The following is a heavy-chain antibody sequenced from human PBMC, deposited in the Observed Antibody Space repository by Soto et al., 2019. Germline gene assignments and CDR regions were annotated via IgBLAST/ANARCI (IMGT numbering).Heavy chain of an antibody. J-gene: IGHJ6*02. V-gene: IGHV1-18*01. CDR3: ARDAYTAWDV. CDR1: GYTFPSYG. Sequence: ASVKVSCKASGYTFPSYGISWVRQAPGQGLEWMGWISAYNGNTNYAQNFQGRVTMTTDTSTSTAYMELRSLRSDDTAVYYCARDAYTAWDVWGQGTTVTVSS. CDR2: ISAYNGNT. D-gene: IGHD3-16*01.